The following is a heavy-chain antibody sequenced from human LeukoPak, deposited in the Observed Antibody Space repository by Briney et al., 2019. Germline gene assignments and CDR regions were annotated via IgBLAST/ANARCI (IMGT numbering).Heavy chain of an antibody. V-gene: IGHV1-18*01. D-gene: IGHD6-6*01. CDR2: INTYNGNT. J-gene: IGHJ4*02. CDR3: VKGGKQLVWLDY. Sequence: ASVKVSCKASGYTFTSYGISWVRQAPGQGLEWMGWINTYNGNTNYARKLQGRVTMTTDTSTSTAYMELRSLRSDDTAVYYCVKGGKQLVWLDYWGQGTLVTVSS. CDR1: GYTFTSYG.